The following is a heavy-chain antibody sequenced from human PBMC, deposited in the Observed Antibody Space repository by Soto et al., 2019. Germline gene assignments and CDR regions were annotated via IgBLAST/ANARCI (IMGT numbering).Heavy chain of an antibody. CDR2: IYWDDDK. J-gene: IGHJ4*02. CDR1: GFSLTTSGVG. CDR3: AHRVLRTVFGLVTTTAIYFDF. Sequence: QITLKESGPTVVKPTETLTLTCTFSGFSLTTSGVGVGWVRQSPGKAPEWLALIYWDDDKRYSTSLNSRLIITKDTSKNQVVLTMANVDPADTATYYCAHRVLRTVFGLVTTTAIYFDFWGPGTSVVVSS. D-gene: IGHD3-3*01. V-gene: IGHV2-5*02.